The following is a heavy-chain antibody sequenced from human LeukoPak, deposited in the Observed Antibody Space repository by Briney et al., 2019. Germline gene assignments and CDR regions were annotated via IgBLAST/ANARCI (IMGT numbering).Heavy chain of an antibody. Sequence: PSETLSLTCTVSGGSISSGGYYWSWIRQHPGKGLEWIGYIYYSGSTYYNPSLKSRVTISVDTSKNQFSLKLSSVTAADTAVYYCARDKLSEPITIFGVVIRTYYGMDVWGQGTTVTVSS. J-gene: IGHJ6*02. CDR2: IYYSGST. CDR3: ARDKLSEPITIFGVVIRTYYGMDV. CDR1: GGSISSGGYY. D-gene: IGHD3-3*01. V-gene: IGHV4-31*03.